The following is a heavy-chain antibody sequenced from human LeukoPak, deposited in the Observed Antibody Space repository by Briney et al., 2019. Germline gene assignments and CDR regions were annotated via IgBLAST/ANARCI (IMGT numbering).Heavy chain of an antibody. Sequence: PGGSLRLSCAASGFTFSSYAMSWVRQAPGKGLEWVSVISGSGGSTYYADSVKGRFTTSRDNSKNTLCLQMNSLRAEDTAVYYCAKDLGDSSGYYKGMVDYWGQGTLVTVSS. CDR1: GFTFSSYA. CDR2: ISGSGGST. V-gene: IGHV3-23*01. J-gene: IGHJ4*02. CDR3: AKDLGDSSGYYKGMVDY. D-gene: IGHD3-22*01.